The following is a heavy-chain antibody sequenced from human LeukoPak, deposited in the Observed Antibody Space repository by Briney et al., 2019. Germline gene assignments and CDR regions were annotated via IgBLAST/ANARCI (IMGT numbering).Heavy chain of an antibody. CDR1: GGSISSGDYY. D-gene: IGHD1-14*01. J-gene: IGHJ3*02. CDR2: IYYSGST. V-gene: IGHV4-30-4*08. CDR3: ARGLTEAFDI. Sequence: PSETLSLTCTVSGGSISSGDYYWSWLRQPPGKGLEWIGYIYYSGSTSYNPSLKSRVTILVDTSKNQFSLKLSSVTAADTAVYYCARGLTEAFDIWGQGTMVTVSS.